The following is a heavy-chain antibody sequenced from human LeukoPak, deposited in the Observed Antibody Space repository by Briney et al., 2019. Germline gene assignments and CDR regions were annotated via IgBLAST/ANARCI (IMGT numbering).Heavy chain of an antibody. D-gene: IGHD3-22*01. CDR3: ARVGDSSGYEYYFDY. CDR2: IKQDGSEK. J-gene: IGHJ4*02. CDR1: VFTFSSNC. V-gene: IGHV3-7*03. Sequence: GGCLRLSCAASVFTFSSNCMIWVRQAPWKGLEWVVNIKQDGSEKYYVDSVKGRFTISRDNAKNSLYLQMNSLRAEDTAVYYCARVGDSSGYEYYFDYWGQGTLVTVSS.